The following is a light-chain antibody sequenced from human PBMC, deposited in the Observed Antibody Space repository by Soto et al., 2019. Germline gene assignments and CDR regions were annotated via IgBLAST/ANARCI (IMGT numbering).Light chain of an antibody. Sequence: QSALTQPASVSGSPGQSVTISCTGTRSDLGGYNFVSWYQHHPGKAPKLMIYDVGNRPSGVSVRFSGSKSGNTASLTISGLQAEDEADYYCSSYSSSSSVFGTGTKLTVL. CDR1: RSDLGGYNF. CDR2: DVG. CDR3: SSYSSSSSV. J-gene: IGLJ1*01. V-gene: IGLV2-14*03.